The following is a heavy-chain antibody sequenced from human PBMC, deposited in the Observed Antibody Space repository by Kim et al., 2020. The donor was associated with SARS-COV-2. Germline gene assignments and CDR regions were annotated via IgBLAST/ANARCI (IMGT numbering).Heavy chain of an antibody. V-gene: IGHV4-39*07. D-gene: IGHD2-15*01. Sequence: SETLSLTCTVSGGSISSSSYYWGWIRQPPGKGLEWIGSIYYSGSTYYNPSLKSRVTISVDTSKNQFSLKLSSVTAADTAVYYCARDLGYCSGGSCYSGFGWFDPWGQGTLVTVSS. CDR3: ARDLGYCSGGSCYSGFGWFDP. CDR2: IYYSGST. CDR1: GGSISSSSYY. J-gene: IGHJ5*02.